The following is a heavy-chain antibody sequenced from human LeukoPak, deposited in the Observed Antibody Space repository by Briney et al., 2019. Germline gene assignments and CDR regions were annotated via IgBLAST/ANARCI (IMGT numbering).Heavy chain of an antibody. J-gene: IGHJ4*02. CDR1: GYTFTGYY. CDR2: INPNSGGT. D-gene: IGHD2-2*02. Sequence: ASVKVSCKASGYTFTGYYMHWVRQAPGQGLEWMGWINPNSGGTNYAQKFQGRVTMTRDTSISTAYMELSRLRSDDTAVYYCARDAQRYCSSTSCYSYWGQGTLVTVSS. V-gene: IGHV1-2*02. CDR3: ARDAQRYCSSTSCYSY.